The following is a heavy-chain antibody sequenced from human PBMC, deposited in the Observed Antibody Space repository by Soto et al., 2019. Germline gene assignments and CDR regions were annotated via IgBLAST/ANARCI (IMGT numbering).Heavy chain of an antibody. CDR1: GYTFTSYA. V-gene: IGHV1-3*01. CDR3: ARPPFGIAAQYYFDY. CDR2: INAGNGNT. J-gene: IGHJ4*02. D-gene: IGHD6-6*01. Sequence: ASVKVSCKASGYTFTSYAMHWVRQAPGQRLEWMGWINAGNGNTKYSQKLQGRVTITRDTSASTAYTELSSLRSEDTSVYYCARPPFGIAAQYYFDYWGQGTLVTVSS.